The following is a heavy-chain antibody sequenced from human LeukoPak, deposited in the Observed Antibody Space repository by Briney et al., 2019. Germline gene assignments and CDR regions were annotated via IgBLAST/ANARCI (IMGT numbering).Heavy chain of an antibody. Sequence: KPGGSLRLSCAASGFNFSIYTMTWVRQAPGKGLQWVSSISSGTTYIYYADSVKGRFTISRDNAKNSLYLQMNSLRAEDTAVYYCAAQKEDFWSGIPAFDPWGQGTLVTVSS. CDR3: AAQKEDFWSGIPAFDP. CDR1: GFNFSIYT. D-gene: IGHD3-3*01. J-gene: IGHJ5*02. V-gene: IGHV3-21*01. CDR2: ISSGTTYI.